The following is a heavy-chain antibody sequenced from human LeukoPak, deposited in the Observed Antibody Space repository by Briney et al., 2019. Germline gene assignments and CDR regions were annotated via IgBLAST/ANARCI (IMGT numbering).Heavy chain of an antibody. D-gene: IGHD3-3*01. V-gene: IGHV3-7*01. Sequence: PGGSLRLSCAASGFTFSSYAMHWVRQAPGKGLEWVANIKQDGSEKYYVDSVKGRFTISRDNAKNSLYLQMNSLRAEDTAVYYCARELQWFFYYWGQGTLVTVSS. CDR3: ARELQWFFYY. CDR2: IKQDGSEK. CDR1: GFTFSSYA. J-gene: IGHJ4*02.